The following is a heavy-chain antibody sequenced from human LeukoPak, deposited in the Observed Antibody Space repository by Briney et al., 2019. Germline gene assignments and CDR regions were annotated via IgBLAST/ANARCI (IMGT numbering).Heavy chain of an antibody. J-gene: IGHJ5*02. V-gene: IGHV1-2*02. D-gene: IGHD2-21*01. CDR1: GYSFTDYY. Sequence: VASVKVSCKTSGYSFTDYYMHWVRQAPGQGLELMGCINPNSGGTSSAQKFQGRVTMTRDTSITTVYMEVSWLTSDDTAIYYCARADRLHGGPYLIGPWGQGTLVTVSS. CDR2: INPNSGGT. CDR3: ARADRLHGGPYLIGP.